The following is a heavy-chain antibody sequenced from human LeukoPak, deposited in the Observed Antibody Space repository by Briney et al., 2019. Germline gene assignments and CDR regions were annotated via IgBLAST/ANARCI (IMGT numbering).Heavy chain of an antibody. D-gene: IGHD3-3*01. CDR3: ARDPFTIFGVVGPFDY. Sequence: GGSLRLSCAASGFTFSDYYMSWIRQAPGKGLEWVSYISSSGSTIYYADSVKGRFTISRDNAKNSLYLQMNSLRAEDTAVYYCARDPFTIFGVVGPFDYWGQGTLVTVSS. V-gene: IGHV3-11*04. CDR1: GFTFSDYY. J-gene: IGHJ4*02. CDR2: ISSSGSTI.